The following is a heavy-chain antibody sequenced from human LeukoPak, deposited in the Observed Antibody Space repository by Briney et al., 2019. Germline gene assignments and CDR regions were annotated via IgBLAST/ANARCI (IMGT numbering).Heavy chain of an antibody. D-gene: IGHD6-6*01. V-gene: IGHV3-23*01. Sequence: PGGSLRLSCAASGFTFDDYGMSWVRQAPGKGLEWVSAISGSGGSTYYADSVKGRFTISRDNSKNTLYLQMNSLRAEDTAVYYCAKDVFAGYSSSSGYYYMDVWGKGTTVTVSS. CDR2: ISGSGGST. CDR3: AKDVFAGYSSSSGYYYMDV. CDR1: GFTFDDYG. J-gene: IGHJ6*03.